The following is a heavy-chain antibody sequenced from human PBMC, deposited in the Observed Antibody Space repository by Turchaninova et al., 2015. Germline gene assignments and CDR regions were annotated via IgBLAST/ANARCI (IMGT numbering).Heavy chain of an antibody. Sequence: QVQLQEPGPGLVKPSETLSLTCAVSGSSISSGYYWGWIRQPPGKGLEGIGSIYPSGNPFYNPALKSRVTLCIDTSQDQFSLKLSSVTAADTARYYCAGYNTPAFDYWGQGTLVTVSS. CDR3: AGYNTPAFDY. J-gene: IGHJ4*02. CDR1: GSSISSGYY. D-gene: IGHD1-14*01. V-gene: IGHV4-38-2*01. CDR2: IYPSGNP.